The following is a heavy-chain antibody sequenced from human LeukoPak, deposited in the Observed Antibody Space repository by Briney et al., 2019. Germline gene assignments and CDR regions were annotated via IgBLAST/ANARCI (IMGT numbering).Heavy chain of an antibody. J-gene: IGHJ4*02. CDR1: GGSISSYY. CDR2: IYSGGST. Sequence: PSETLSLTCTVSGGSISSYYWSWVRQAPGKGLEWVSVIYSGGSTYYADSVKGRVTISGDNSKNTLYLQMNSLRAEDTAVYYCARSASWYEAFDYWGQGTLVTVSS. V-gene: IGHV3-53*01. D-gene: IGHD6-13*01. CDR3: ARSASWYEAFDY.